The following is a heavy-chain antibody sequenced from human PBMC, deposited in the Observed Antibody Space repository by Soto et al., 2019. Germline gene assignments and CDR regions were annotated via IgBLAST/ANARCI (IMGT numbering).Heavy chain of an antibody. Sequence: GESLKISCKGSGYSFTSYWIGWVRQMPGKGLEWMGIIYPGDSDTRYSPSFQGQVTISADKSISTAYLQWSSLKASDTAMYYCARRLSAENYYYYGMDVWGQGTTVTVSS. D-gene: IGHD3-3*01. CDR2: IYPGDSDT. V-gene: IGHV5-51*01. CDR1: GYSFTSYW. J-gene: IGHJ6*02. CDR3: ARRLSAENYYYYGMDV.